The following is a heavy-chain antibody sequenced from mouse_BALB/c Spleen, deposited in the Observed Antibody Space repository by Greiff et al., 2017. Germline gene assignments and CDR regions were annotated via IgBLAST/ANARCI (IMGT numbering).Heavy chain of an antibody. CDR1: GYTFTSYW. CDR2: IYPSDSYT. Sequence: QVQLKQPGAELVRPGASVKLSCKASGYTFTSYWINWVKQRPGQGLEWIGNIYPSDSYTNYNQKFKDKATLTVDKSSSTAYMQLSSPTSEDSAVYYCTSKAYYGSSYDYWGQGTTLTVSS. V-gene: IGHV1-69*02. CDR3: TSKAYYGSSYDY. J-gene: IGHJ2*01. D-gene: IGHD1-1*01.